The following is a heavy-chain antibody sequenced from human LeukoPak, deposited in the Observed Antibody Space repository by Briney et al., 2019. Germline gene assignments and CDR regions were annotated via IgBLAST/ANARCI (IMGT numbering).Heavy chain of an antibody. D-gene: IGHD6-19*01. CDR1: GGIFSRYA. CDR3: ARDRPYTGGWRGFDY. CDR2: IIPMFGIA. J-gene: IGHJ4*02. Sequence: SVKVSCKASGGIFSRYAISWVGQAPGQGVEWMGGIIPMFGIANYAQKFQGRVTITADESTSTAYMELSSLRSEDTAEYYCARDRPYTGGWRGFDYWGQGTLVTVSS. V-gene: IGHV1-69*13.